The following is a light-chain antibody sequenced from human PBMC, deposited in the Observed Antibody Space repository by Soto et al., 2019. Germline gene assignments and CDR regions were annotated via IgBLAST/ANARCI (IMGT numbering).Light chain of an antibody. CDR3: SSYAGSSTLYV. CDR2: EVT. CDR1: ASDVGAYNY. J-gene: IGLJ1*01. Sequence: QSVLTQPPSASGSLGQSVTISCTGTASDVGAYNYVSWYQQHPGKAPKLMIYEVTKRPSGVPDRFSGSKSGNTASLTVSGLXAEDEADYYCSSYAGSSTLYVFGTGTKVTVL. V-gene: IGLV2-8*01.